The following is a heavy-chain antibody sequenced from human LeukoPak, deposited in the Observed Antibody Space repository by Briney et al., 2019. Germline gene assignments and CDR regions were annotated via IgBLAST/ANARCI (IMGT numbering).Heavy chain of an antibody. V-gene: IGHV4-34*01. Sequence: SETLSLTCAVSGGSFSGNYWIWIRQPPGKGLEWIGDINHRGSTNYNPSLKSRVTISVDTSKNQFSLKLSSVTAADTAVYYCARNFDLWGRGTLVTVSS. CDR1: GGSFSGNY. J-gene: IGHJ2*01. CDR2: INHRGST. CDR3: ARNFDL.